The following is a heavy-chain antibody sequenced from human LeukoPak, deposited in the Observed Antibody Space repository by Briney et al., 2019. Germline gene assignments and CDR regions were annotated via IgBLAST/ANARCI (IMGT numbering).Heavy chain of an antibody. Sequence: SETLSLTCAVYGGSFRGYYWSWIRQPPGKGLEWIGEINHSGSSNYNPSLKSRVTISLDTSKNQFSLNLSSVTAADTAVYYCARAWQEWHYYDSSGYYYLNWFDPWGQGTLVTVSS. CDR3: ARAWQEWHYYDSSGYYYLNWFDP. CDR2: INHSGSS. V-gene: IGHV4-34*01. CDR1: GGSFRGYY. J-gene: IGHJ5*02. D-gene: IGHD3-22*01.